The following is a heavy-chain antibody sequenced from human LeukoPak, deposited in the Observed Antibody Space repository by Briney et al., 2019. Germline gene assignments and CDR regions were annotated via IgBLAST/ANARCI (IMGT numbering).Heavy chain of an antibody. CDR3: ARPNGYSSGWYRF. CDR1: GFTFSSYE. V-gene: IGHV3-64*01. D-gene: IGHD6-19*01. CDR2: ISSNGGST. J-gene: IGHJ4*02. Sequence: GGSLRLSCAASGFTFSSYEMNWVRQAPGKGLEYVSAISSNGGSTYYANSVKGRFTISRDNSKNTLYLQMGSLRAEDMAVYYCARPNGYSSGWYRFWGQGTLVTVSS.